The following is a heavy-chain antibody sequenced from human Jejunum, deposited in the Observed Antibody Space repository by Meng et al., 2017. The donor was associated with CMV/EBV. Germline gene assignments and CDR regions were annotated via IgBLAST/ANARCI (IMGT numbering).Heavy chain of an antibody. V-gene: IGHV3-23*01. Sequence: ASGFTFSDHGMSWVRQAPGEGLEWVACVTAGGRSTYYIDSVRGRFTVSRDNSENEVYLQMNSLRVEDSAMYYCVKSHIGIAGYYDYWGQGTLVTVSS. CDR3: VKSHIGIAGYYDY. CDR2: VTAGGRST. J-gene: IGHJ4*02. D-gene: IGHD2-15*01. CDR1: GFTFSDHG.